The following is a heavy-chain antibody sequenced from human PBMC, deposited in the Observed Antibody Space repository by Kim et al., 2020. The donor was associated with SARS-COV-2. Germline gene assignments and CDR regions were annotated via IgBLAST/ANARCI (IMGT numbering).Heavy chain of an antibody. CDR3: GRRDGF. Sequence: GGSLRLSCAASGFTFSSYSMNWVRQAPGKGLEWVSHISSSINAIYYADFVKGRFTISRDNAKNSLYLQMNSLRDEDTAVYYCGRRDGFWGQGTLVTVSS. V-gene: IGHV3-48*02. D-gene: IGHD5-12*01. CDR2: ISSSINAI. CDR1: GFTFSSYS. J-gene: IGHJ4*02.